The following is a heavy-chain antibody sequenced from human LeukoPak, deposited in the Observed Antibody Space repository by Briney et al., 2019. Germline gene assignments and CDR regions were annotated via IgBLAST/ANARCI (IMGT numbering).Heavy chain of an antibody. CDR1: GGSISSSSYY. CDR3: ARGQGPPYGSSWYPYYYMDV. D-gene: IGHD6-13*01. Sequence: SETLSLTCTVSGGSISSSSYYWSWIRQPPGKGLEWIGYIYYSGSTNYNPSLKSRVTISVDTSKNQFSLKLSSVTAADTAVYYCARGQGPPYGSSWYPYYYMDVWGKGTTVTISS. CDR2: IYYSGST. J-gene: IGHJ6*03. V-gene: IGHV4-61*01.